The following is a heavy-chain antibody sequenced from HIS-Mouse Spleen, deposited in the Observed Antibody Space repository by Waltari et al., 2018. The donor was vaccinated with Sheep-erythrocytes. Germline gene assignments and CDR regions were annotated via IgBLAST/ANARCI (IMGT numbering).Heavy chain of an antibody. V-gene: IGHV3-23*01. J-gene: IGHJ4*02. D-gene: IGHD7-27*01. Sequence: EVQLLESGGGLLQPGGSLGLSCAASGFTFSSYAMSWVRPAPGKGLEWVSAISGRGGSTYYADSVKGRFTISRDNSKNTLYLQMNSLRAEDTAVYYCAKRRTGDGGLDYWGQGTLVTVSS. CDR1: GFTFSSYA. CDR3: AKRRTGDGGLDY. CDR2: ISGRGGST.